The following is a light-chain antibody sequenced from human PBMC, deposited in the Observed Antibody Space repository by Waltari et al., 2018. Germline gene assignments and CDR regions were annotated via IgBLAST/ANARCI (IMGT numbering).Light chain of an antibody. CDR3: SSYTSSSTPYV. CDR1: SSDVGGYNY. CDR2: DVS. Sequence: QSALTQPASVSGSPGQSITISCTGTSSDVGGYNYASWYQQHPGKAPKLMIYDVSNRPSGVSNRFSGSKSGNTVSLTISGLQAEDEADYYCSSYTSSSTPYVFGTGTKVTVL. J-gene: IGLJ1*01. V-gene: IGLV2-14*03.